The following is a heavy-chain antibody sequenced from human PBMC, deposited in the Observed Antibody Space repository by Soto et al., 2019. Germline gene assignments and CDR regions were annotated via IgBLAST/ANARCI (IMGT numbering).Heavy chain of an antibody. CDR1: GDSVSSNDAV. J-gene: IGHJ5*02. D-gene: IGHD6-6*01. Sequence: QVQLQQSGPGLVKPSQTLSLTCAISGDSVSSNDAVWNWIRQSPSRGLEWLGRTYYRSIWQTEYAVSMKTRRTIYPDASKNQFSLQMNSVTPEDTVMYYCARLVGNSWLDHWGQGTLVTVSA. CDR2: TYYRSIWQT. CDR3: ARLVGNSWLDH. V-gene: IGHV6-1*01.